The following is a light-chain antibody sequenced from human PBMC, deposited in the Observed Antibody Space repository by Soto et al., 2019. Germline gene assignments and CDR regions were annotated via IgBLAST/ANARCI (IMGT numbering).Light chain of an antibody. CDR2: EGS. CDR3: CSYAGTSTVI. V-gene: IGLV2-23*03. Sequence: QSVLTQPASVSGSPGQSITISCTGTSSDVGSYNLVSWYQQHPGKDPKFMIYEGSKRPSGVSKRFSGSRSGSTASLTISGLQAEGEGDYYCCSYAGTSTVIFGTGTKVTVL. J-gene: IGLJ1*01. CDR1: SSDVGSYNL.